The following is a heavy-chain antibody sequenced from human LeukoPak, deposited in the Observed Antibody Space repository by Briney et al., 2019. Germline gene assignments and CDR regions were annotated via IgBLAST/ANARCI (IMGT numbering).Heavy chain of an antibody. CDR3: ANPAGWEPYYYFDY. CDR1: GFTFSSYA. V-gene: IGHV3-23*01. Sequence: GGSLRLSCAASGFTFSSYAMSWVRQAPGKGLEWVSAISGSGGSTYYADSVKGRFTISRDNSKNTLYLQMNSLRAEDTAVYYRANPAGWEPYYYFDYWGQGTLVTVSS. J-gene: IGHJ4*02. D-gene: IGHD1-26*01. CDR2: ISGSGGST.